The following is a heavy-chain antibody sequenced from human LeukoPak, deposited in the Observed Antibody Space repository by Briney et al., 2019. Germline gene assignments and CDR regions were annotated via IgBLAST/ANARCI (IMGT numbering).Heavy chain of an antibody. CDR3: AKVPMSGYSYGSAY. D-gene: IGHD5-18*01. J-gene: IGHJ4*02. CDR2: ITSGSSYI. V-gene: IGHV3-21*01. CDR1: GFTFTSHA. Sequence: GGSLRLSCAASGFTFTSHAMNWFRQAPGKGLEWVSSITSGSSYINYADSLKGRLTISRDNAKNLLYLQMSNLRAEDTAVYYCAKVPMSGYSYGSAYWGQGTLVTVSS.